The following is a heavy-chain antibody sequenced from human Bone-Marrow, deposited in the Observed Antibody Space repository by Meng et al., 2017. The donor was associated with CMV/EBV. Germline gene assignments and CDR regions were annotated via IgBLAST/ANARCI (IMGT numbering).Heavy chain of an antibody. D-gene: IGHD3-9*01. CDR3: AKDYLRYFDWPFGSYYYGMDV. CDR1: EFTFDDYA. J-gene: IGHJ6*02. Sequence: GESLKISCAASEFTFDDYAMHWVRQAPGKGLEWVSIISWHGASTYYADSVRGRITISRDNSKNFLYLQMNSLRAEDTVLYYCAKDYLRYFDWPFGSYYYGMDVWGQGTTVTVSS. V-gene: IGHV3-43D*03. CDR2: ISWHGAST.